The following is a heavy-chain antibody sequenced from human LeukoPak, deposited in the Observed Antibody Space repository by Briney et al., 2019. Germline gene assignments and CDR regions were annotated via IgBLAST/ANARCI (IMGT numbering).Heavy chain of an antibody. Sequence: GGSLRLSCAASGFTFSSYAMSWVRQAPGKGLGWVSAISGSGGSTYYADSVKGRFTISRDNSKNTLYLQMNSLRAEDTAVYYCAKARLVGNYYYGMDVWGQGTTVTVSS. V-gene: IGHV3-23*01. D-gene: IGHD3-16*01. CDR2: ISGSGGST. CDR1: GFTFSSYA. J-gene: IGHJ6*02. CDR3: AKARLVGNYYYGMDV.